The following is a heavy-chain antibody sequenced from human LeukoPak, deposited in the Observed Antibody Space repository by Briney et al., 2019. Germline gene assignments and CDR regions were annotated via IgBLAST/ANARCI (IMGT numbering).Heavy chain of an antibody. CDR3: ARPGTRYYDSSGYESGLGY. CDR1: GFTFSSYE. Sequence: GGSLRLSCAASGFTFSSYEMHWVRQAPGKGLEWVSYISSSGSTIYYAVSVKGRFTISRDNSKNTLYLQMNSLRAEDTAVYYCARPGTRYYDSSGYESGLGYWGQGTLVTVSS. CDR2: ISSSGSTI. D-gene: IGHD3-22*01. V-gene: IGHV3-48*03. J-gene: IGHJ4*02.